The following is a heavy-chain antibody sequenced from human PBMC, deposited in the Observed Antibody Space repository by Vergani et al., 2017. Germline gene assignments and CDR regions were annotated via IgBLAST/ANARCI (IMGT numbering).Heavy chain of an antibody. D-gene: IGHD2-2*01. CDR3: VSGPCSSTRCYAPYYYYAMDV. CDR2: INRSGST. CDR1: GGSFSGYY. J-gene: IGHJ6*02. Sequence: QVQLQQWGAGLLEPSETLSLTCDVYGGSFSGYYWSWIRQPPGKGLEWIWEINRSGSTNYNPSLKSRVTISVDTSKNQFSLKLSSVTAADTAVYYCVSGPCSSTRCYAPYYYYAMDVWGQGTTVTVS. V-gene: IGHV4-34*01.